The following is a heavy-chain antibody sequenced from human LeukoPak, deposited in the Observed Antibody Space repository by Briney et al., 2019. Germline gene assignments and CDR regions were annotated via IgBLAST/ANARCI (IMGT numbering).Heavy chain of an antibody. CDR2: IKQDGSEK. Sequence: PGGSLRLSCAASGFTFSSYWMSWVRQAPGKGLEWVANIKQDGSEKYYVDSVKGRFTISRDNAKNSLYLQMNSLRAEDTAVYYCARDFLYYDFWSGYLFDYWGQGTLVTVSS. CDR1: GFTFSSYW. CDR3: ARDFLYYDFWSGYLFDY. J-gene: IGHJ4*02. V-gene: IGHV3-7*01. D-gene: IGHD3-3*01.